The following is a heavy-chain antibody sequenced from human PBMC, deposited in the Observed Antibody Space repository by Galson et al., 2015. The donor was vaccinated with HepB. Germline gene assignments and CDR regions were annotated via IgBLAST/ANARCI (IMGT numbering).Heavy chain of an antibody. D-gene: IGHD5-12*01. CDR2: IWYDGSNK. Sequence: SLRLSCAASGFTFSSYGMHWVRQAPGKGLEWVAVIWYDGSNKYYADSVKGRFTISRDNSKNTLYLQMNSLRAEDTAVYYCARDQEDSGYDFVPPIDYWGQGTLVTVSS. V-gene: IGHV3-33*08. J-gene: IGHJ4*02. CDR1: GFTFSSYG. CDR3: ARDQEDSGYDFVPPIDY.